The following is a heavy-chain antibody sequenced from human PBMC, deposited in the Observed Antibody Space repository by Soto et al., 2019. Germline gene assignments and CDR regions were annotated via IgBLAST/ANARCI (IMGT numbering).Heavy chain of an antibody. V-gene: IGHV3-23*01. CDR3: AKARCTTSNCYVPDY. D-gene: IGHD2-8*01. CDR2: ISGSGGSP. J-gene: IGHJ4*02. CDR1: GFSFSTYT. Sequence: GGSLRLSCAASGFSFSTYTMSWVRRAPGKGLEWVSAISGSGGSPSYADSVQGRFTISRDNPKKTLYLQMNSLRAEDTAVYYCAKARCTTSNCYVPDYWGQGTLFTVPS.